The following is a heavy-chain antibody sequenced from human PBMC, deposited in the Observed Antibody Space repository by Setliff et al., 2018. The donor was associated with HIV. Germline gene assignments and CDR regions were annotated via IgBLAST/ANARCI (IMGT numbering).Heavy chain of an antibody. CDR2: IKSKSDGGTT. CDR1: GFTFTDAW. CDR3: VRERTGYYGEE. Sequence: PGGSLRLSCAVSGFTGFTFTDAWMAWVRQAPGKGLEWVGRIKSKSDGGTTDYGATVKGRFIISRDDSQNTVFLQMNSLRPEDTAVYFCVRERTGYYGEEWGQGTLVTVSS. D-gene: IGHD3-9*01. J-gene: IGHJ4*02. V-gene: IGHV3-15*05.